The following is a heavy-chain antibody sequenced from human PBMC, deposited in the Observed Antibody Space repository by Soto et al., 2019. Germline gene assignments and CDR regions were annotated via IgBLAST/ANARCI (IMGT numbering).Heavy chain of an antibody. CDR2: IYTSGST. D-gene: IGHD5-18*01. CDR1: GGSISRYY. CDR3: ARDCPGGLPLWCPYCMDV. J-gene: IGHJ6*02. V-gene: IGHV4-4*07. Sequence: SETLSLTCTVSGGSISRYYWSWIRQPAGKGLEWIGRIYTSGSTNYNPSLKSRVTMSVDTSKNQFSLKLSSVTAADTAVYYCARDCPGGLPLWCPYCMDVWGQATTVTVSS.